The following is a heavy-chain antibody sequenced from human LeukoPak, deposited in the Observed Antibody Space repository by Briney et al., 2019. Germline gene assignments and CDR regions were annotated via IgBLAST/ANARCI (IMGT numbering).Heavy chain of an antibody. CDR1: GGSFSGYY. Sequence: SETLSLTCAVYGGSFSGYYWSWIRQPPGKGLEWIGEINHSGSTNYNPSLKSRVTISVDTSKNQFSLKLSSVTAADTAVYYCARARARSWFDPWGQGTLVTVPS. CDR3: ARARARSWFDP. J-gene: IGHJ5*02. D-gene: IGHD5-12*01. CDR2: INHSGST. V-gene: IGHV4-34*01.